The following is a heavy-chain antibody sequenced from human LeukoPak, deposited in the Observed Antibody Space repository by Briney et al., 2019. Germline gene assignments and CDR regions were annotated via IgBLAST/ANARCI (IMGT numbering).Heavy chain of an antibody. V-gene: IGHV4-59*08. J-gene: IGHJ4*02. CDR2: IYYSGST. Sequence: SETLSLTCTVSGGSISSYYWSWIRQPPGKGLEWIGYIYYSGSTNYNPSLKSRFTISVDTSKNQFSLKLSSVTAADTAVYYCARHETFTHRGGYSYGFDYWGQGTLVTVSS. CDR3: ARHETFTHRGGYSYGFDY. CDR1: GGSISSYY. D-gene: IGHD5-18*01.